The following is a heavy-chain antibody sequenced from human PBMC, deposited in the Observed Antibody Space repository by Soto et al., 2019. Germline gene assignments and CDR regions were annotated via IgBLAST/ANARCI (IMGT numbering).Heavy chain of an antibody. Sequence: SETLSLTCTASGGSVSTGSYAWSWILQPPGKGLEWIGKIFFTVSAHYNPSLRNRATMAVDMSKDHFSLTLTSVTAADTAVYYCARDGHGMDVWGQGNRVTVSS. CDR3: ARDGHGMDV. V-gene: IGHV4-61*01. CDR1: GGSVSTGSYA. CDR2: IFFTVSA. J-gene: IGHJ6*02.